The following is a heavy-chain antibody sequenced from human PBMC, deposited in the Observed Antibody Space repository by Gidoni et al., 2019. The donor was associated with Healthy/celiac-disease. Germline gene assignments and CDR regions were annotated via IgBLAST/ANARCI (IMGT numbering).Heavy chain of an antibody. Sequence: QVQLVQSGAEVKKPGASVKVSCKASGYTFTSYDINWVRQATGQGLEWMGWMNPNSGNTGYAQKFQGRVTMTRNTSISTAYMELSSLRSEDTAVYYCARGSRPSMITFGGVIVIPDYWGQGTLVTVSS. V-gene: IGHV1-8*01. J-gene: IGHJ4*02. CDR3: ARGSRPSMITFGGVIVIPDY. CDR2: MNPNSGNT. D-gene: IGHD3-16*02. CDR1: GYTFTSYD.